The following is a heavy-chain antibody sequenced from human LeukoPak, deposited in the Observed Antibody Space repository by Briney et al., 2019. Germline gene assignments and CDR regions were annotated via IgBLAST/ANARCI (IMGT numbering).Heavy chain of an antibody. CDR2: INAGNGNT. D-gene: IGHD3-22*01. J-gene: IGHJ3*02. Sequence: GASVKVSCKASGYTFTSYAMHWVRQAPGQRLEWMGWINAGNGNTKYSQKFQGRVTITRDTSASTAYMELSSLRSEDTAVYYCAREKEYYDSSEAAFDIWGQGTMVTVSS. V-gene: IGHV1-3*01. CDR3: AREKEYYDSSEAAFDI. CDR1: GYTFTSYA.